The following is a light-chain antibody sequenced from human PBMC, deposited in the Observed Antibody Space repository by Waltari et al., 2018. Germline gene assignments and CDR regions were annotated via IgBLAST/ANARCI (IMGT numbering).Light chain of an antibody. V-gene: IGLV3-21*02. CDR2: DDS. CDR3: QVWDSSSDHPYV. CDR1: NLGRKS. J-gene: IGLJ1*01. Sequence: SYVLTQPPSVSVAPGQTARITCGGNNLGRKSVHWYQKKPGQAPVLVVYDDSDRPSGIPERFSGSNSGNTATLTISRVEAGDEADYYCQVWDSSSDHPYVFGTGTKVTVL.